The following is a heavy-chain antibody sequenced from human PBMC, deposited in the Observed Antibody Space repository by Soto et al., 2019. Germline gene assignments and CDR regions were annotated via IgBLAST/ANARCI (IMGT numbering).Heavy chain of an antibody. J-gene: IGHJ4*02. D-gene: IGHD4-4*01. CDR1: GFTFSSYE. V-gene: IGHV3-48*03. CDR3: ATFPRSSKRGY. Sequence: GGSLRLSCAASGFTFSSYEMNWVRQAPGKGLEWVSYISDGGSTIYYADSVKGRFTISRDNAKNSLYLQMNSLGAEDTAVYYCATFPRSSKRGYWGQGTLVTVSS. CDR2: ISDGGSTI.